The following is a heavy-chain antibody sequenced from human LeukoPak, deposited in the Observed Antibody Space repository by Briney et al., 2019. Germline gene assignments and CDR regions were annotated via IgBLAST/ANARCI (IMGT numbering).Heavy chain of an antibody. Sequence: GGSLRLSCAASGFTFSSYGMHWVRQAPGKGLEWVAFIRYDGSNKYYADSVKGRFTISRDNAKNSLYLQMNSLRAEDTAVYYCARDARIVRAYYYDYWGQGTLVTVSS. D-gene: IGHD3-10*01. CDR3: ARDARIVRAYYYDY. CDR1: GFTFSSYG. J-gene: IGHJ4*02. CDR2: IRYDGSNK. V-gene: IGHV3-30*02.